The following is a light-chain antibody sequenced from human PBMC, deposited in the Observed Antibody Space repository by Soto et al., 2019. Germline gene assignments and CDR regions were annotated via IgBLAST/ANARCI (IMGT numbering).Light chain of an antibody. CDR1: QNINNN. V-gene: IGKV3-15*01. CDR3: QQYNNWLRAT. J-gene: IGKJ4*01. CDR2: RTS. Sequence: ETGMTQSPATLSVSPGERTTLSCRASQNINNNLAWYQQKPGQAPRLIMFRTSTRATGVPARVSGSGSETEFNLTISSLQSEAFAVYYCQQYNNWLRATFGGGTKVEIK.